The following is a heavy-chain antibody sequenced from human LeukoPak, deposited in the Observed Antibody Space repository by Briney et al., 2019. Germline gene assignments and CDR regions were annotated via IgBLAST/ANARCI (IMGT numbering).Heavy chain of an antibody. CDR2: ISYDGSNI. D-gene: IGHD2-21*02. CDR1: GFTFSSYA. J-gene: IGHJ4*02. Sequence: GGSLRLSCAASGFTFSSYAMRWVRQAPGKGLEWVAVISYDGSNIYYADSVKGRFTISRDNSKDTLYLQMNSLRAEDTAVYYCARGREIVVVTAAVDYWGQGTLVTVSS. CDR3: ARGREIVVVTAAVDY. V-gene: IGHV3-30*04.